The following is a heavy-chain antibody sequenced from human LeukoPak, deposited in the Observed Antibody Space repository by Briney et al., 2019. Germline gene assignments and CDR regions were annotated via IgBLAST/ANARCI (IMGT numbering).Heavy chain of an antibody. V-gene: IGHV3-21*01. Sequence: GGSLRLSCTASGFTFSSYSMNWVRQAPGKGLEWVSSISSSSSYIYYADSVKGRFTISRDNARNSLYLQMNSLRGEDTAVYYCAREVPAAHFDYWGQGTLVTVSS. CDR3: AREVPAAHFDY. D-gene: IGHD2-2*01. CDR1: GFTFSSYS. J-gene: IGHJ4*02. CDR2: ISSSSSYI.